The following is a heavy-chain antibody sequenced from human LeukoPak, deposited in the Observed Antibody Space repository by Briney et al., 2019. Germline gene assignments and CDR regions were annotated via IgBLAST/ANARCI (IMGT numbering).Heavy chain of an antibody. CDR1: GFTFTNYW. CDR3: AELGITMIGGV. V-gene: IGHV3-7*01. Sequence: GGSLRLSCAASGFTFTNYWMSWVRQAPGKGLEWVANIKEDGSEQYYVDSVKGRLTISRDNAKNSLYLQMNSLRAEDTAVYYCAELGITMIGGVWGKGTTVTISS. J-gene: IGHJ6*04. D-gene: IGHD3-10*02. CDR2: IKEDGSEQ.